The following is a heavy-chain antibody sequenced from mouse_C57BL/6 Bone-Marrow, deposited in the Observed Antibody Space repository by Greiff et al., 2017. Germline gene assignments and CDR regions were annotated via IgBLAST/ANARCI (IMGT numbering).Heavy chain of an antibody. CDR1: GYTFTDYY. CDR2: INPNNGGT. CDR3: ARRVIITVVATDYFDY. J-gene: IGHJ2*01. V-gene: IGHV1-26*01. D-gene: IGHD1-1*01. Sequence: VQLQQSGPELVKPGASVKISCKASGYTFTDYYMNWVKQSHGKSLEWIGDINPNNGGTSYNQKLKGKATLTVDKSSSTAYMELRSLTSEDSAVYYCARRVIITVVATDYFDYWGQRTTLPVSS.